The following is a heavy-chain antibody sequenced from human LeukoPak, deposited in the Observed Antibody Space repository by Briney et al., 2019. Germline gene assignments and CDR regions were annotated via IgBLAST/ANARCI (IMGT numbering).Heavy chain of an antibody. J-gene: IGHJ4*02. D-gene: IGHD3-10*01. Sequence: PSETLSLTCTVSGYSISSGYYWGWIRQPPGKGLEWIGSIYHSGSTYYNPSLKSRVTISVDTSKNQFSLKLSSVTAADTAVYYCAVGGSYYFDYWGQATLVTVPS. V-gene: IGHV4-38-2*02. CDR2: IYHSGST. CDR3: AVGGSYYFDY. CDR1: GYSISSGYY.